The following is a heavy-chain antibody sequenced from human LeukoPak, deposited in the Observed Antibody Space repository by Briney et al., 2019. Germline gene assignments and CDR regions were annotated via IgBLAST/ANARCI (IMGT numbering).Heavy chain of an antibody. CDR3: ARGTAMAPNWFDP. D-gene: IGHD5-18*01. J-gene: IGHJ5*02. CDR2: INPNSGGT. V-gene: IGHV1-2*02. CDR1: EYTFTGYY. Sequence: ASVKVSCKASEYTFTGYYMHWVRQAPGQGLEWMGWINPNSGGTNYAQKFQGRVTMTRDTSISTAYMELSRLRSDDTAVYYCARGTAMAPNWFDPWGQGTLVTVSS.